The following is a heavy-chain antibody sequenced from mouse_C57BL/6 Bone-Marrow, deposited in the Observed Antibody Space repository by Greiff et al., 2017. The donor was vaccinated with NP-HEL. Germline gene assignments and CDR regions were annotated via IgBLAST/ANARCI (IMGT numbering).Heavy chain of an antibody. J-gene: IGHJ4*01. CDR2: ISNLAYSI. Sequence: EVHLVESGGGLVQPGGSLKLSCAASGFTFSDYGMAWVRQAPRKGPEWVAFISNLAYSIYYADTVTGRFTISRENAKNTLYLEMSSLRSEDTAMYYCARRAVVEDYAMDYWGQGTSVTVSS. CDR3: ARRAVVEDYAMDY. V-gene: IGHV5-15*01. D-gene: IGHD1-1*01. CDR1: GFTFSDYG.